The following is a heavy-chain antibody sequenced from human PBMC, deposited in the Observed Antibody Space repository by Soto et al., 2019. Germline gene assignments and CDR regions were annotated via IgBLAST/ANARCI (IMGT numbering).Heavy chain of an antibody. CDR2: INPSGGST. CDR1: GYTFTSYY. D-gene: IGHD1-1*01. V-gene: IGHV1-46*01. Sequence: AXVKVSCTASGYTFTSYYMHWVRQAPGQGLEWIGIINPSGGSTSYAQKFQGRVTMTRDTSTSTVYMELSSLRSEDTAVYYCARVGLEETNWFEPWGQGTLVTVS. CDR3: ARVGLEETNWFEP. J-gene: IGHJ5*02.